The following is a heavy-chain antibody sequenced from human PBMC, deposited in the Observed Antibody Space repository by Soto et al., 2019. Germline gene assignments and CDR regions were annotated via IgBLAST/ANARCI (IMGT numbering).Heavy chain of an antibody. CDR1: GFSFSNNW. CDR3: ARQYDSSGNSRWAFFDY. J-gene: IGHJ4*02. V-gene: IGHV3-7*01. Sequence: GGSLRLSCGASGFSFSNNWMSWVRQAPGKGLEWVANIKQDGSEQYYVGSVKGRFTISRDNAKNTLYLQMSSLRAEDTAIYYCARQYDSSGNSRWAFFDYCGQGTLVTVSS. CDR2: IKQDGSEQ. D-gene: IGHD3-22*01.